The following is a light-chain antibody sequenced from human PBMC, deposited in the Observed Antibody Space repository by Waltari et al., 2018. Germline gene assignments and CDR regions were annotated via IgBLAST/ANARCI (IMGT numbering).Light chain of an antibody. Sequence: QSALTQPRSVSGSPGQSVTISCTGTSSNVGGYNYVSWYQPHPGKAPKLMIYDITQRPSGVPDRFSGSKSGNTASLTISGLQADDEADYYCCSYAGSFTLLFGGGTRVTVL. CDR3: CSYAGSFTLL. CDR2: DIT. V-gene: IGLV2-11*01. CDR1: SSNVGGYNY. J-gene: IGLJ2*01.